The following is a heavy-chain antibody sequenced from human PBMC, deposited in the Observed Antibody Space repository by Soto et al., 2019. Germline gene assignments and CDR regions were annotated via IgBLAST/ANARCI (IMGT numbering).Heavy chain of an antibody. V-gene: IGHV5-51*01. Sequence: ADSLKISCKASGYNFGSYSIVWVRQMPGKALEWMGIIYPGDSDVRYSPSFQGQVTISADKSISTAYLQWNRLKASDSAIYYCARLQVCVATPEDYYGMDVWGHGTTVTVS. CDR3: ARLQVCVATPEDYYGMDV. CDR2: IYPGDSDV. D-gene: IGHD1-26*01. J-gene: IGHJ6*02. CDR1: GYNFGSYS.